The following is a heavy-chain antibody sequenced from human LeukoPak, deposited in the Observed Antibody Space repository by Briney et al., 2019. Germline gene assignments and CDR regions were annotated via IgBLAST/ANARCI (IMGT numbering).Heavy chain of an antibody. V-gene: IGHV3-48*03. D-gene: IGHD3-10*01. CDR3: ARGDYGSGNYYYYYMDV. CDR1: GFTFSSYE. J-gene: IGHJ6*03. CDR2: ISSSGSTI. Sequence: PGGSLRVSCAASGFTFSSYEMNWVRQAPGKGLEWVSYISSSGSTIYYADSVKGRFTISRDNAKNSLYLQMNSLRAEDTAVYYCARGDYGSGNYYYYYMDVWGKGTTVTVSS.